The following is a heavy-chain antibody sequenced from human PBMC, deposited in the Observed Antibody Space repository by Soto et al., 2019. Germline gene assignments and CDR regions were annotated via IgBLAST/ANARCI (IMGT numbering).Heavy chain of an antibody. CDR3: ARGWGYFDSSGFPYLYAMDV. CDR2: IKEDGSEK. D-gene: IGHD3-22*01. Sequence: GGSLRLSCAASGFTFSTYWMSWVHQAPGKGLEWVANIKEDGSEKYYVDSVEGRLTISRDNAKNSLYLQMTSLRAEDTALYYCARGWGYFDSSGFPYLYAMDVWGQGATVTVSS. J-gene: IGHJ6*02. V-gene: IGHV3-7*01. CDR1: GFTFSTYW.